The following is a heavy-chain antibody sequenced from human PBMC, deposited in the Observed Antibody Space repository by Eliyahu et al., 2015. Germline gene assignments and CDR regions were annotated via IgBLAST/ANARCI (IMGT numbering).Heavy chain of an antibody. V-gene: IGHV3-11*01. CDR3: ARGNSGGYDH. CDR2: ISIXAI. D-gene: IGHD1-26*01. Sequence: QVQLVESGGGLVKPGGSLXLSCATSGFTFSDYYMSWIRQAPGKGLEWISYISIXAIYYADSVRGRFTISRDNAKYSLSLEMDSLRVEDTAVYYCARGNSGGYDHWGQGTPVTVSS. CDR1: GFTFSDYY. J-gene: IGHJ5*02.